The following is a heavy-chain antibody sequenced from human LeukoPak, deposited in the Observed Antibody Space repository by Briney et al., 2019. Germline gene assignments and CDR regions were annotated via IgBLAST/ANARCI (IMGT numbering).Heavy chain of an antibody. CDR2: ISIGSSPYT. Sequence: GGSLRLSCAASGFSFSKSSMLWFRQAPGKGLEWVSSISIGSSPYTYYADSLKGRFTISRDNAKNSLYLQMNSLRAEDTAVYYCARDPRGYSYGGFDYWGQGTLVTVSS. V-gene: IGHV3-21*01. J-gene: IGHJ4*02. CDR1: GFSFSKSS. D-gene: IGHD5-18*01. CDR3: ARDPRGYSYGGFDY.